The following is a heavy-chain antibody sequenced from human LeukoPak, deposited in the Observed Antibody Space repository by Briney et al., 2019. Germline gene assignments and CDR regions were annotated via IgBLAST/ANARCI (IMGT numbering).Heavy chain of an antibody. CDR2: IKHDGSST. Sequence: PGGSLRLSCATSGFTLSSYWMRWVRRAPGKGPVWVSRIKHDGSSTNYADSVEGRFTLSRDNDKKTLYLQMNNLRPEDTAVYYCVRGLDYHDSKTFEFWGQGTLVTVSS. J-gene: IGHJ4*02. CDR1: GFTLSSYW. D-gene: IGHD3-22*01. CDR3: VRGLDYHDSKTFEF. V-gene: IGHV3-74*01.